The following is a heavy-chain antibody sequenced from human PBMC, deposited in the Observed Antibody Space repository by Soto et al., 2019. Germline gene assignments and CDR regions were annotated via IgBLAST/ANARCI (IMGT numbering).Heavy chain of an antibody. V-gene: IGHV1-18*01. CDR1: GYTFIRYG. D-gene: IGHD3-16*01. Sequence: QVQLAQSANEVKKPGASVRVSCKAAGYTFIRYGIAWVRQAPGQGLEWMGWISPYNDYTVYAQKFQGRVSRTADTSTGTVNMNLRGLKSDDTAVYYCARGGYYDNSWGKLSHYGLDVWGQGTSVSVSS. CDR2: ISPYNDYT. J-gene: IGHJ6*02. CDR3: ARGGYYDNSWGKLSHYGLDV.